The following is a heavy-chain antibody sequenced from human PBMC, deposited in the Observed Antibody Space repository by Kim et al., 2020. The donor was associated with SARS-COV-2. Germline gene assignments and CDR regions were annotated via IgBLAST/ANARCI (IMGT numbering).Heavy chain of an antibody. CDR3: AKDSCYGMDV. Sequence: GSIVYADSVKGRFTLSRDNAKNSLYLQMNSLRAEDTALYYCAKDSCYGMDVWGQGTTVTVSS. CDR2: GSI. V-gene: IGHV3-9*01. J-gene: IGHJ6*02.